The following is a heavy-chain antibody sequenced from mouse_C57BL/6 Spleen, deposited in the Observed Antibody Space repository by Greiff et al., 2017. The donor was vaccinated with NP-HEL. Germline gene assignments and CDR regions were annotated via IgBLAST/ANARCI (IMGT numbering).Heavy chain of an antibody. CDR2: IDPETGGT. J-gene: IGHJ2*01. CDR3: TRVYDGYYGY. CDR1: GYTFTDYE. V-gene: IGHV1-15*01. Sequence: QVHVKQSGAELVRPGASVTLSCKASGYTFTDYEMHWVKQTPVHGLEWIGAIDPETGGTAYNQKFKGKAILTADKSSSTAYMELRSLTSEDSAVYYCTRVYDGYYGYWGQGTTLTVSS. D-gene: IGHD2-3*01.